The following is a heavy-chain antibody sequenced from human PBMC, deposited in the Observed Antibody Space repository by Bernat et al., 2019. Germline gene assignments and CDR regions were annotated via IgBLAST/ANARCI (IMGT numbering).Heavy chain of an antibody. CDR3: AHGLRYNGYNWFDP. CDR2: IYWDDDK. CDR1: GFSLGTSGVG. J-gene: IGHJ5*02. Sequence: QITLKESGPTLVKPTQTLTLTCTFSGFSLGTSGVGVGWIRQPPGKALEWLALIYWDDDKRYSPSLKSRLTITKDTSKNQVVLTMTNMDPVDTATYYCAHGLRYNGYNWFDPWGQGTLVTVSS. V-gene: IGHV2-5*02. D-gene: IGHD1-1*01.